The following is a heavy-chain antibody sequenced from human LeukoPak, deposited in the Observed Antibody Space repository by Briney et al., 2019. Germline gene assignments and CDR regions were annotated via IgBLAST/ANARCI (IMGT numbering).Heavy chain of an antibody. CDR3: ARAPDSAWHNFDY. V-gene: IGHV3-30*04. CDR2: ISYDEKNT. CDR1: GFTFSAYP. J-gene: IGHJ4*02. D-gene: IGHD6-19*01. Sequence: RAGGSLRLSCAASGFTFSAYPMHWLRQAPGKGLEWVAVISYDEKNTNYADSAKARFTISRDNSKNTLYLQMNSLRAEDTAVYYCARAPDSAWHNFDYWGQGTLVTVSS.